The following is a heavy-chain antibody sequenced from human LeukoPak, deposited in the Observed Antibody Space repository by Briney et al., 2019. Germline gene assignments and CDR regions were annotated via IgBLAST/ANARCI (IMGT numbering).Heavy chain of an antibody. CDR1: GSSISSYY. D-gene: IGHD1/OR15-1a*01. J-gene: IGHJ4*02. Sequence: SETLSLTCTVSGSSISSYYWSWIRQPPGKGLEWIGFIYYNGSTNYIPSLKSRVTISVDTSKNQFSLKLTSVTAADTAVYFCASGRRAGWNSQPPDYWGQGTLVTVSS. CDR3: ASGRRAGWNSQPPDY. CDR2: IYYNGST. V-gene: IGHV4-59*01.